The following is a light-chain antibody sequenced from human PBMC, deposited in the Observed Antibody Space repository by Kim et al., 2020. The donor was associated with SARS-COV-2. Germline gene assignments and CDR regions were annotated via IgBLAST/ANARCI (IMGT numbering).Light chain of an antibody. V-gene: IGKV1-5*03. J-gene: IGKJ1*01. CDR3: QQYNSYPWT. CDR1: QSISSW. CDR2: KAS. Sequence: ASVGDRVTITCRASQSISSWLAWYQQKPGKATKLLIYKASSLESGVPSRFSGSGSGTEFTLTISSLQPDDFATYYCQQYNSYPWTFGQGTKVDI.